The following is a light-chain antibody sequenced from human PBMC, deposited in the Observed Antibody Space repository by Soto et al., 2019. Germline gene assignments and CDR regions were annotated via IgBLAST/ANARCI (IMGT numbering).Light chain of an antibody. Sequence: EIVLTQSPATLSLSPGERATLSCRASQSVSSYLAWYQQKPGQAPRLLIYDASNRATGIPARFSGSGSGTDFTLTISSLEPEHFAVYYCQQRSNWPLTFGGGTTVEIK. V-gene: IGKV3-11*01. CDR3: QQRSNWPLT. J-gene: IGKJ4*01. CDR1: QSVSSY. CDR2: DAS.